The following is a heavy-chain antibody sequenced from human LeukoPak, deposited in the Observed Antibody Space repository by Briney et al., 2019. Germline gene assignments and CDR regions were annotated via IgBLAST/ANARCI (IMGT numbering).Heavy chain of an antibody. Sequence: ETLSLTCTVSGYSISSGYYWGWIRQPPGKGLEWVSGISPSGGITYYTDSVKGRFTISRDNSKNTVSLQMNSLRGDDTAVYYCAKDDAWGRYKDWGQGTLVTVSS. CDR3: AKDDAWGRYKD. V-gene: IGHV3-23*01. J-gene: IGHJ1*01. D-gene: IGHD3-16*01. CDR1: GYSISSGYY. CDR2: ISPSGGIT.